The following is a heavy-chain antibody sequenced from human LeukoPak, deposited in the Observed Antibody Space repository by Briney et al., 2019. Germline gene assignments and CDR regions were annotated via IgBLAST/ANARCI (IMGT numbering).Heavy chain of an antibody. D-gene: IGHD2-15*01. J-gene: IGHJ5*02. CDR3: ARDRAVVAATLTYWFDP. CDR1: GGSISSYY. V-gene: IGHV4-4*07. Sequence: ASETLSLTCTVSGGSISSYYWSWIRQPAGKGLEWIGRIYTSGSTNYNPSLKSRVTMSVDTSKNQFSLKLSSVTAADTAVYYCARDRAVVAATLTYWFDPWGQGTLVTVSS. CDR2: IYTSGST.